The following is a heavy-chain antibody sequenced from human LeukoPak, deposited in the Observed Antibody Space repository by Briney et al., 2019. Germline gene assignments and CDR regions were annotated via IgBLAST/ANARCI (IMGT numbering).Heavy chain of an antibody. Sequence: RVASVKVSCKASGGTFSSYTISWVRQAPGQGLEWMGRIIPILGIANYAQKFQGRVTITADKSTSTAYMELSSLRSEDTAVYYCAMSRQTYYYDSSGYYDYCGQGTLVTVSS. CDR1: GGTFSSYT. CDR3: AMSRQTYYYDSSGYYDY. V-gene: IGHV1-69*02. J-gene: IGHJ4*02. CDR2: IIPILGIA. D-gene: IGHD3-22*01.